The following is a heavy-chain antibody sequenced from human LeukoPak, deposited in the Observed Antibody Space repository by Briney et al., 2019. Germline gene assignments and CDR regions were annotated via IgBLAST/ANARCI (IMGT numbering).Heavy chain of an antibody. CDR1: GFTFSSYA. V-gene: IGHV4-34*01. CDR3: ARGKAVAGTTFAFDY. Sequence: GSLRLSCAASGFTFSSYAMSWIRQPPGKGLEWIGEINHSGSTNYNPSLKSRVTISVDTSKNQFSLKLSSVTAADTAVYYCARGKAVAGTTFAFDYWGQGTLVTVSS. CDR2: INHSGST. J-gene: IGHJ4*02. D-gene: IGHD6-19*01.